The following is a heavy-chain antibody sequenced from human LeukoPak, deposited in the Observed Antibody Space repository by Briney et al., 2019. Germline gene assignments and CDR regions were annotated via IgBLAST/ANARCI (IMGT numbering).Heavy chain of an antibody. Sequence: PSETLSLTCTVSGGSISSYSWSWIRQPPGKGLECIGYIYDSGSTNYNPSLKSRVAISVDKSKNQFSLKLSSVTAADTAVYYCAGLVVATATIDYWGQGTLVTVSS. V-gene: IGHV4-59*08. D-gene: IGHD2-21*02. CDR3: AGLVVATATIDY. CDR1: GGSISSYS. J-gene: IGHJ4*02. CDR2: IYDSGST.